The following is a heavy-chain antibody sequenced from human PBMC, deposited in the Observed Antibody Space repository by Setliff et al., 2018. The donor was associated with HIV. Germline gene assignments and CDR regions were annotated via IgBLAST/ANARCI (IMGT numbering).Heavy chain of an antibody. Sequence: PSETLSLTCGVYGGSLSDYYWNWIRQPPGKGLEWIAEINHSGSTNYNPSLKSRATISVDTSQNQLSLKLSSETAADTAMYYCARYDGYKVSFDNWGPGTLVTVSS. J-gene: IGHJ4*02. CDR1: GGSLSDYY. V-gene: IGHV4-34*01. D-gene: IGHD5-18*01. CDR2: INHSGST. CDR3: ARYDGYKVSFDN.